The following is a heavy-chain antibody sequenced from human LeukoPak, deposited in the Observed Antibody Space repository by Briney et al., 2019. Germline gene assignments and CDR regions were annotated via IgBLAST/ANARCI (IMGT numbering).Heavy chain of an antibody. CDR2: ISGSGGST. J-gene: IGHJ6*03. Sequence: GGSLRLSCVASGFTFSTYGMSWVRQAPGKGLEWVSAISGSGGSTYYADSVKGRFTISRDNSKNTLYLQMNSLRAEDTAVYYCASGGVAEGQYYYYYYMDVWGKGTTVTVSS. V-gene: IGHV3-23*01. D-gene: IGHD3-16*01. CDR3: ASGGVAEGQYYYYYYMDV. CDR1: GFTFSTYG.